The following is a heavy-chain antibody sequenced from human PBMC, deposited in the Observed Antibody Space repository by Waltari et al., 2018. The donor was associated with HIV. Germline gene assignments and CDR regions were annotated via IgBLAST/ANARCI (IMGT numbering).Heavy chain of an antibody. Sequence: EVQLLESGGGLVQPGGSLRLSCVTSGFTFSSYAMSWVRQAPGKGLEWVSALRASVGSTYYADSVKGRFTVSRDNSKNTLYLQMNSLRAEDTALYYCAKDHTSGWYLSAEYFQHWGQGTLVTVSS. CDR1: GFTFSSYA. V-gene: IGHV3-23*01. CDR3: AKDHTSGWYLSAEYFQH. D-gene: IGHD6-19*01. CDR2: LRASVGST. J-gene: IGHJ1*01.